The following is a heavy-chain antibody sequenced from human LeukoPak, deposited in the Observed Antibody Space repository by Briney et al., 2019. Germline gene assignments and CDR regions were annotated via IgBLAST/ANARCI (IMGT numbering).Heavy chain of an antibody. CDR3: AREVLVRGGGAEFDY. Sequence: PSQTLSLTCTVSGGSISSGSYYWSWIRQPAGKGLEWIGRIYTSGSTNYNPSLKSRVTISVDTSKNQFSLKLSSVTAADTAVYYCAREVLVRGGGAEFDYWGQGTLVTVSS. V-gene: IGHV4-61*02. J-gene: IGHJ4*02. CDR1: GGSISSGSYY. D-gene: IGHD3-10*01. CDR2: IYTSGST.